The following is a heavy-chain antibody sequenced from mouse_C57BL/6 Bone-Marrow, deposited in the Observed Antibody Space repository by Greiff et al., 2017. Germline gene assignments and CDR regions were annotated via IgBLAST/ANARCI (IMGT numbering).Heavy chain of an antibody. Sequence: VQLQQSGAELAKPGASVKLSCKASGYTFTSYWMHWVKQRPGQGLEWIGYINPSSGYTKYNQKFKDKATVTADKSSSTAYMQLSSLTYEDSAVYYCASNYWFAYWGQGTLVTVSA. CDR1: GYTFTSYW. D-gene: IGHD1-3*01. V-gene: IGHV1-7*01. J-gene: IGHJ3*01. CDR3: ASNYWFAY. CDR2: INPSSGYT.